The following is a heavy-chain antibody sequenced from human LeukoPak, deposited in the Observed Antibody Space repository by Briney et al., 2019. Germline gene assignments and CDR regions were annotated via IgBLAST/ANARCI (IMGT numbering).Heavy chain of an antibody. CDR2: ISSSGSDI. D-gene: IGHD6-13*01. CDR3: AREPTYSSSWHTSCDY. CDR1: GFTFSNYE. J-gene: IGHJ4*02. Sequence: PGGSLRLSCAASGFTFSNYEMHWVRQAPGKGLEWVSYISSSGSDIYYADSVKGRFTISRDNAKNSLYLHMNSLRAEDTAVYYCAREPTYSSSWHTSCDYWGQGILVTVSS. V-gene: IGHV3-48*03.